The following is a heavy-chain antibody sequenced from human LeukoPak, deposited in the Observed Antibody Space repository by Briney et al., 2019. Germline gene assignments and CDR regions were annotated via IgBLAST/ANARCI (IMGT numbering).Heavy chain of an antibody. V-gene: IGHV3-21*01. Sequence: GGSLRLSCAASGFTFGSYWMNWVRQAPGKGLEWVSSISSSSSYIYYADSVKGRFTISRDNAKNSLYLQMNSLRAEDTAVYYCARTRVDIVATTTFDYWGQGTLVTVSS. J-gene: IGHJ4*02. CDR3: ARTRVDIVATTTFDY. D-gene: IGHD5-12*01. CDR2: ISSSSSYI. CDR1: GFTFGSYW.